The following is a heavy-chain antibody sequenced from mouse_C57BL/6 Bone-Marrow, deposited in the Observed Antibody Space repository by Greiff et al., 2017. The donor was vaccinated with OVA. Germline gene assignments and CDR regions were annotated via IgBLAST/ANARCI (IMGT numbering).Heavy chain of an antibody. CDR1: GYTFTNNW. V-gene: IGHV1-55*01. D-gene: IGHD1-1*01. CDR3: ARDDGRSGGALDY. CDR2: VFPGSGGS. Sequence: QVQLQQPGAELVKPGASVKMSCRASGYTFTNNWITWVRQRPGQGLEWIGDVFPGSGGSNNNEKFKRRATLTVDTSSSTAYMQLSSLTSEDSAVYYCARDDGRSGGALDYWGQGTSVTVSA. J-gene: IGHJ4*01.